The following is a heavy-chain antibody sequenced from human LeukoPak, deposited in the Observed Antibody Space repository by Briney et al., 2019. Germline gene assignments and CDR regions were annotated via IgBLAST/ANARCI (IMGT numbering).Heavy chain of an antibody. CDR3: AATEAYCGGDCSPPYYYYMDV. V-gene: IGHV1-58*02. Sequence: SVKVSCKASGFTFTSSAMQWVRQARGQRLEWIGWIVVGSGNTNYAQKFQERVTITRDMSTSTAYMELSSLRSEDTAVYYCAATEAYCGGDCSPPYYYYMDVWGKGTTVTVSS. CDR1: GFTFTSSA. D-gene: IGHD2-21*02. J-gene: IGHJ6*03. CDR2: IVVGSGNT.